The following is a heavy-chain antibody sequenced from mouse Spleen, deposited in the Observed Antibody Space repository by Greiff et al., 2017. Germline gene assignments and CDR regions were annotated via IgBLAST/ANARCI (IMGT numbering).Heavy chain of an antibody. D-gene: IGHD1-1*01. CDR2: ISSGGGNT. CDR1: GFTFSSYA. V-gene: IGHV5-9*01. CDR3: ARHETTTVRDYAMDY. J-gene: IGHJ4*01. Sequence: DVMLVESGGGLVKLGGSLKLSCAASGFTFSSYAMSWVRQTPEKRLAWVATISSGGGNTYYPDSVKGRFTISRDNAKNTLYLQMSSLKSEDTAMYYCARHETTTVRDYAMDYWGQGTSVTVSS.